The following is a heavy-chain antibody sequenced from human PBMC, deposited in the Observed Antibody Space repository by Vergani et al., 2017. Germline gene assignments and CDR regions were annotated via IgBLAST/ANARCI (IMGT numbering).Heavy chain of an antibody. CDR2: ISYDGSNK. CDR1: GFTFSSYG. Sequence: QVQLVESGGGVVQPGRSLRLSCAASGFTFSSYGMHCVRQAPGKGLEWVAVISYDGSNKYYADSVKGRFTISRDNSKNTLYLQMNSLRAEDTAVYYCAKGLLWFGERVSGFGYWGQGTLVTVSS. D-gene: IGHD3-10*01. V-gene: IGHV3-30*18. J-gene: IGHJ4*02. CDR3: AKGLLWFGERVSGFGY.